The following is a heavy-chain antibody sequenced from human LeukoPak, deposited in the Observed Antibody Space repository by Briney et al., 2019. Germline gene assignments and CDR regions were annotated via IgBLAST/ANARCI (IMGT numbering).Heavy chain of an antibody. D-gene: IGHD6-13*01. V-gene: IGHV4-4*02. Sequence: SETLSLTCAVSGGSISSGNWWSWVRQPPGKGLEWIGEIYHSGSTNYNPSLKSRVAISVDKSKNQFSLKLSSVTAADTAVYYCARKISAAGSRWFDPWGQGTLVTVSS. J-gene: IGHJ5*02. CDR2: IYHSGST. CDR1: GGSISSGNW. CDR3: ARKISAAGSRWFDP.